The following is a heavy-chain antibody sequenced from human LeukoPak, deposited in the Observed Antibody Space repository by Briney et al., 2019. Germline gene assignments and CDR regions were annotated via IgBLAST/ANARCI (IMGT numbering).Heavy chain of an antibody. CDR3: ARDIGYCSSTSCPTRYGMDV. CDR2: ISSSGSTI. V-gene: IGHV3-11*01. J-gene: IGHJ6*02. D-gene: IGHD2-2*01. CDR1: GFTFSDYY. Sequence: GGSLRLSCAASGFTFSDYYMSWIRQAPGKGLEWVSYISSSGSTIYYADSVKGRFTISRDNAKNSLYLQMNSLRAEDTAVYYCARDIGYCSSTSCPTRYGMDVWGQGTTVTVSS.